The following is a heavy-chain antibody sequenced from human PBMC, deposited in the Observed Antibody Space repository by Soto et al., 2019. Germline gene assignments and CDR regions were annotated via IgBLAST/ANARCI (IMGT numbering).Heavy chain of an antibody. CDR3: ARSRGMEV. CDR1: GFTFSGYW. V-gene: IGHV3-7*03. Sequence: GGSLRLSCAGTGFTFSGYWMNCVRQDPGKGLEWVDNIKQDGSEKYYVDSVKGRFTISRDNAKNSLYMQMNSLRAEDTAVYYCARSRGMEVWGQGTTVTVSS. CDR2: IKQDGSEK. J-gene: IGHJ6*02.